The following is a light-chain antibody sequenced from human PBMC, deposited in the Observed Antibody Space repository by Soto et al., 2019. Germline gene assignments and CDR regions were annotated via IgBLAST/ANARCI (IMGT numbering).Light chain of an antibody. J-gene: IGKJ1*01. CDR1: QSIGSW. V-gene: IGKV1-5*01. Sequence: EIQMPQSTSTLCACPGDSVTITCCASQSIGSWLAWHQQKPGKAPKLLIYDGTYLESGVPSRFSGSGSGTEFTLTISSLQPDDFATYYCQQYESHSETFGQGTKVDIK. CDR3: QQYESHSET. CDR2: DGT.